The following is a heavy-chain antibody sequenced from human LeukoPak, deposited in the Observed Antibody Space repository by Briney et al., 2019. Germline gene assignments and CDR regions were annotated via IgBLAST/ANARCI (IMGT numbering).Heavy chain of an antibody. D-gene: IGHD2-2*01. J-gene: IGHJ4*02. V-gene: IGHV1-24*01. CDR3: ASLYCSSASCYASPFDY. CDR2: FDPEDGEA. CDR1: GYTLTELS. Sequence: ASVTVSCKVSGYTLTELSMHWVRQAPGEGLEWMGGFDPEDGEAVYAQKFQGRVTMTEDTSTDTAYMELSSLRSEDTAVYYCASLYCSSASCYASPFDYWGQGTLVTVSS.